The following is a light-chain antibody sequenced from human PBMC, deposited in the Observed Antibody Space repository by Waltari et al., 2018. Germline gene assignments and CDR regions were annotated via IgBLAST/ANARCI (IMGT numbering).Light chain of an antibody. Sequence: IMLTQSPGTLSSSPGERATVSCRASQSVGRSLLWYQQKPGQAPRLLIYDASRRATGIPDRFSGSGFGTDFSLTISRLEPEDFAVYYCQKYESLPATFGQGTKVEIK. CDR1: QSVGRS. V-gene: IGKV3-20*01. J-gene: IGKJ1*01. CDR3: QKYESLPAT. CDR2: DAS.